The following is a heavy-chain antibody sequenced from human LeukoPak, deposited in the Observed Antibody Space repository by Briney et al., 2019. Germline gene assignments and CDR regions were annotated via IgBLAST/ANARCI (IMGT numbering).Heavy chain of an antibody. V-gene: IGHV4-30-4*01. Sequence: SETLSLNCTVSGGSISSGDYYWSWIRQPPGKGLEWIGYIYYSGSTYYNPSLKSRVTISVDTSKNQFSLKLSSVTAADTAVYYCARGLEDIVVAPAGYGMDVWGQGTTVTVSS. CDR3: ARGLEDIVVAPAGYGMDV. CDR2: IYYSGST. CDR1: GGSISSGDYY. J-gene: IGHJ6*02. D-gene: IGHD2-2*01.